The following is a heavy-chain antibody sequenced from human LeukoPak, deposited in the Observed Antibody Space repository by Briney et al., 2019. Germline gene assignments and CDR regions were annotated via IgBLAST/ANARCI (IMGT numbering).Heavy chain of an antibody. D-gene: IGHD2-15*01. CDR3: ARTRHGYCSGGSCYSVSP. CDR2: INHSGST. CDR1: GGSFSGYY. Sequence: PSETLSLTCAVYGGSFSGYYWSWIRQPPGNGLEWIGEINHSGSTNYNPSLKSRVTISVDTSKNQFSLKLSSVTAADTAVYYCARTRHGYCSGGSCYSVSPWGQGTLVTVSS. J-gene: IGHJ4*02. V-gene: IGHV4-34*01.